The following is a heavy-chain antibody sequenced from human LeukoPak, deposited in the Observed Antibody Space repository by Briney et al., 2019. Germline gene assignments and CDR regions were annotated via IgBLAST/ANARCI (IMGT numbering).Heavy chain of an antibody. Sequence: PSETLSLTCAVYGGSFSGYYWSWIRQTPGEGLECIGEIDHGGRANYSPSLKSRGTLSLDTSKNQFSLRLTSVTAADTAVYYCVTGYYEPFDNWGQGTLVTVSS. CDR3: VTGYYEPFDN. J-gene: IGHJ4*02. CDR1: GGSFSGYY. D-gene: IGHD3-3*01. CDR2: IDHGGRA. V-gene: IGHV4-34*01.